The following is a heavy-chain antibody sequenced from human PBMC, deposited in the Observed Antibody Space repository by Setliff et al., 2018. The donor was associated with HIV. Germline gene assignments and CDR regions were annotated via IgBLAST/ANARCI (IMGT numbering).Heavy chain of an antibody. CDR2: IDHSGKT. J-gene: IGHJ4*02. V-gene: IGHV4-38-2*02. D-gene: IGHD6-25*01. Sequence: SETLSLTCIVSGYSISNGFYWGWVRQPPGKGPEWIGSIDHSGKTFYKSSLRSRVTISVDTSKNTFSLRLTSMTAADTAVYYCVRDAVDSAGDYWGQGKVVTVSS. CDR1: GYSISNGFY. CDR3: VRDAVDSAGDY.